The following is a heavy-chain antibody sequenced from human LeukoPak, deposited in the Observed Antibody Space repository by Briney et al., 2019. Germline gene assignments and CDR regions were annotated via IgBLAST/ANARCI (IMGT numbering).Heavy chain of an antibody. CDR1: GYSFSTYW. Sequence: GESLKISCKGSGYSFSTYWIGRVRQMPGKGLEWMGIIYPGDSDTRYSPPFQGQVTISADKSISTAYLQWSSLKASDTAMYYCARISGSGWSIYYFDYWGQGTLVTVSS. CDR3: ARISGSGWSIYYFDY. V-gene: IGHV5-51*01. CDR2: IYPGDSDT. J-gene: IGHJ4*02. D-gene: IGHD6-19*01.